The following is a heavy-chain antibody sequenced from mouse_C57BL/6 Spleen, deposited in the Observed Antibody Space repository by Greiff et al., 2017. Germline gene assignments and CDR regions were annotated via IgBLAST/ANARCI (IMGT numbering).Heavy chain of an antibody. CDR3: ARWFHGAMDY. D-gene: IGHD2-2*01. J-gene: IGHJ4*01. CDR1: GYTFTDYY. CDR2: INPNNGGT. V-gene: IGHV1-26*01. Sequence: VQLQQSGPELVKPGASVKISCKASGYTFTDYYMNWVKQSHGKSLEWIGDINPNNGGTSYNQKFKGKATLTVDKSSSTAYMELRSLTSEDSAVYYCARWFHGAMDYWGQGTSVTVSS.